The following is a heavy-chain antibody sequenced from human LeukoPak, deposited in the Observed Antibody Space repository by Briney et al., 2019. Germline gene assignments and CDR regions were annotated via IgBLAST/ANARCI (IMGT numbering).Heavy chain of an antibody. J-gene: IGHJ4*02. V-gene: IGHV3-30*02. D-gene: IGHD2-2*01. CDR3: AREVPAAPNLDY. CDR2: IRYDGSNK. Sequence: PGGSLRLSCAASGFTFSSYGMHWVRQAPGKGLEWVAFIRYDGSNKYYADSVKGRFTISRDNSKNTLYLQMNSLRAEDTAVYYCAREVPAAPNLDYWGQGTLVTVSS. CDR1: GFTFSSYG.